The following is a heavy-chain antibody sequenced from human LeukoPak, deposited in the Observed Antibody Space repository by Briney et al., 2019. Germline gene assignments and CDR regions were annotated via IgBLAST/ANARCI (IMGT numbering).Heavy chain of an antibody. CDR2: INHNGNVN. D-gene: IGHD4/OR15-4a*01. Sequence: GGSLRLSCAASGFTFSSYWMNWARQAPGKGLEWVASINHNGNVNYYVDSVKGRFTISRDNAKNSLYLEMNGLRDEDTAVYYCARDLAWGAYWGQGTLVTVSS. J-gene: IGHJ4*02. CDR3: ARDLAWGAY. CDR1: GFTFSSYW. V-gene: IGHV3-7*01.